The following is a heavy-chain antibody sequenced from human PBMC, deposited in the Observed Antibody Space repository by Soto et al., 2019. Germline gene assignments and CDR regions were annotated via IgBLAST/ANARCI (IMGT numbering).Heavy chain of an antibody. V-gene: IGHV1-2*02. CDR2: INNGGGT. CDR1: QYTFTNYY. CDR3: ATSSAWSPFLDY. D-gene: IGHD6-19*01. Sequence: ASVKVSCKASQYTFTNYYLHWVRQAPGQRPEWMGWINNGGGTIYAQKFQGRLTMTRDTSITTAYMELSRLSSDDTAFYYCATSSAWSPFLDYCDKGTLVTVSS. J-gene: IGHJ4*02.